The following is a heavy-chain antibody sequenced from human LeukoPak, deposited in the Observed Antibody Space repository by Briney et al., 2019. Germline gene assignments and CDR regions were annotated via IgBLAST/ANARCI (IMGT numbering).Heavy chain of an antibody. J-gene: IGHJ4*02. CDR3: ARVTRLQLRPHYCVY. CDR1: RGSISGGGYC. V-gene: IGHV4-31*03. D-gene: IGHD5-24*01. CDR2: IYYSGST. Sequence: PSQTLSLTCTVSRGSISGGGYCWSWIRQHPGKGLEWIGYIYYSGSTNYNPSLKSRVTISVDTSKNQFSLKLSSVSAADTAVYYCARVTRLQLRPHYCVYWGEGTLVTVSS.